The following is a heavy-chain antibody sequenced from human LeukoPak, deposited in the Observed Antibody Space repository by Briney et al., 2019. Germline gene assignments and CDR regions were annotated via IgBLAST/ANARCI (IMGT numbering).Heavy chain of an antibody. Sequence: ASVKVSCKASGYTFSSFGISWVRQAPGQGLEWMGWIAVYNGNTNYAQKFQGRLTMTTDTSTSTAYMELRSLRSDDTAVYYCARDSGTIFGVVSNDYWGQGTLVTVSS. D-gene: IGHD3-3*01. J-gene: IGHJ4*02. CDR3: ARDSGTIFGVVSNDY. V-gene: IGHV1-18*01. CDR2: IAVYNGNT. CDR1: GYTFSSFG.